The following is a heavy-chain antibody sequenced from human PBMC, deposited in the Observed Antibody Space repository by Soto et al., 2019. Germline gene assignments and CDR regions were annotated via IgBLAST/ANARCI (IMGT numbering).Heavy chain of an antibody. CDR3: AANYYFWSGYWTYYFDY. CDR1: GFTFSSYA. Sequence: PGGSLRLSCAASGFTFSSYAMSWVRQAPGKGLEWVSAISGSGGSTYYADSVKGRFTISRDNSKNTLYLQMNSLRAEDTAVYYCAANYYFWSGYWTYYFDYWGQGTLVPVSS. V-gene: IGHV3-23*01. D-gene: IGHD3-3*01. CDR2: ISGSGGST. J-gene: IGHJ4*02.